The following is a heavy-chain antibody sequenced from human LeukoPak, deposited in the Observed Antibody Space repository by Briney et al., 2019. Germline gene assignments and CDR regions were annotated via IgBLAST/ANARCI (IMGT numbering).Heavy chain of an antibody. CDR1: GGSFSGYY. Sequence: SETLSLTCAVYGGSFSGYYWSWIRQPPGKGLEWIGEINHSGSTNYNPSLKSRVTISVDTSKNQFSLKLSSVTAADTAVYYCARGDLVSGFDPWGQGTLVTVSS. D-gene: IGHD2-15*01. J-gene: IGHJ5*02. CDR2: INHSGST. V-gene: IGHV4-34*01. CDR3: ARGDLVSGFDP.